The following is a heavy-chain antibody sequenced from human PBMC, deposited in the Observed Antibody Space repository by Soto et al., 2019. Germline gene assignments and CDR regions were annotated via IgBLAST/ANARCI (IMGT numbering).Heavy chain of an antibody. D-gene: IGHD1-7*01. Sequence: EVQLVQSGGGFVQPGGSLRLSCAASGFTFSSFSIYWVRQAPNKGLVWVSRTNGDGSATTYADSVKGRFTVSRDNAKNTVYLQMDNLRGEDTAIYFCARGANYAGDDWGQGTLVTVSS. CDR3: ARGANYAGDD. CDR1: GFTFSSFS. J-gene: IGHJ4*02. V-gene: IGHV3-74*01. CDR2: TNGDGSAT.